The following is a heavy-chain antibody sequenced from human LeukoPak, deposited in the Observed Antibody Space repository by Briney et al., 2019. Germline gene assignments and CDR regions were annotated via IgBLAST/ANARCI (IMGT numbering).Heavy chain of an antibody. Sequence: GGSLRLSCAASGFTFSDYAMKWVRQAPGKGLEWVAAISRTSSYIYYSDSVKGRFTISRDHAENSVYLQMDSLRAEVTAVYYCARDERRFCSDGSCYPGDYWGQGTLVTVSS. D-gene: IGHD2-15*01. J-gene: IGHJ4*02. V-gene: IGHV3-21*01. CDR3: ARDERRFCSDGSCYPGDY. CDR2: ISRTSSYI. CDR1: GFTFSDYA.